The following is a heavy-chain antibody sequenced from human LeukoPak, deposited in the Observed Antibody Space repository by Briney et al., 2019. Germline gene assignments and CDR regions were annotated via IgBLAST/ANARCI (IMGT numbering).Heavy chain of an antibody. CDR2: ISGSGGST. D-gene: IGHD3-22*01. CDR3: AKAQDYYDSSGSDY. J-gene: IGHJ4*02. V-gene: IGHV3-23*01. CDR1: GFTFSSYA. Sequence: GGSLRLSCAASGFTFSSYAMSWVRKAPGKGLGWAPAISGSGGSTYYADSVKGRFTISRDNSKNTLYLQMNSLRAEDTAVYYCAKAQDYYDSSGSDYWGQGTLVTVSS.